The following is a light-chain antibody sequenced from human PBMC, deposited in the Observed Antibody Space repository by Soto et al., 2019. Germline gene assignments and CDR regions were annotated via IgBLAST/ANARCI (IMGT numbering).Light chain of an antibody. CDR1: SSDVGTYNL. V-gene: IGLV2-11*01. CDR2: DVS. Sequence: QSALTQPAAVSGSPGQSITISCTGTSSDVGTYNLVSWYQQYPGKAPKLVIYDVSKRPSGVPDRFSGSKSGNTASLTVSGLQAEDEADYSCCSYAGTYTQWVFGGGTKLTVL. J-gene: IGLJ3*02. CDR3: CSYAGTYTQWV.